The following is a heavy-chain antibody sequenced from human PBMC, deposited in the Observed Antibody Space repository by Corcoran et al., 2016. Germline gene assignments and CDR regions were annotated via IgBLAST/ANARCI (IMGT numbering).Heavy chain of an antibody. CDR2: INHSGST. J-gene: IGHJ6*02. V-gene: IGHV4-34*01. CDR1: GGSFSGYY. CDR3: ARGVGAYYYYGMDV. Sequence: QVQLQQWGAGLLKPSETLSLTCAVYGGSFSGYYWSWIRQPPGKGLEWIGEINHSGSTNYNPSLKSRVTISVDTAKNQFSLKLSSVTAADTAVCYCARGVGAYYYYGMDVWGQGTTVTVSS.